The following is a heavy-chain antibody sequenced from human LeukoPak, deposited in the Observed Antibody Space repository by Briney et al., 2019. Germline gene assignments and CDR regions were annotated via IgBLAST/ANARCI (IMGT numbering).Heavy chain of an antibody. Sequence: GASVKVSCKVSGYTLTELSMHWVRQAPGKGLEWMGGFDPEDGETIYAQKFQGRVTMTEDTSTDTAYMELSSLRSEDTAVYYCATETTAVTHWGFDYWGQGTLVTVSS. D-gene: IGHD4-23*01. CDR2: FDPEDGET. CDR3: ATETTAVTHWGFDY. CDR1: GYTLTELS. V-gene: IGHV1-24*01. J-gene: IGHJ4*02.